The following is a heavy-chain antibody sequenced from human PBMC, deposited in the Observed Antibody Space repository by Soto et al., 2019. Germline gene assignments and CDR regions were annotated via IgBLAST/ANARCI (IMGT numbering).Heavy chain of an antibody. J-gene: IGHJ6*02. D-gene: IGHD3-3*01. Sequence: ASVKVSCKASGYTFTSYYMHWVRQAPGQGLEWMGIINPSGGSTSYAQKFQGRVTMTRDTSTSTVYMELSSLRSEDTAVYYCAKESRFLGLSDVRGPRATGTRVS. CDR1: GYTFTSYY. CDR2: INPSGGST. V-gene: IGHV1-46*01. CDR3: AKESRFLGLSDV.